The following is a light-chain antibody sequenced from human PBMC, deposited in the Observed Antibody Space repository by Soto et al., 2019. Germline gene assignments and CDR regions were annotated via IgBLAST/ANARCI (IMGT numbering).Light chain of an antibody. V-gene: IGKV3-11*01. CDR2: DAS. Sequence: VVSQSPATLSLSPGDTATLSCRATQRVSTYLAWYQQKPGQAPRLLIYDASNRAPGIPARFSGSGSETDFTLTISSLEPEDFAVYYCHQRSNWPLTFAGGTKVDIK. J-gene: IGKJ4*01. CDR1: QRVSTY. CDR3: HQRSNWPLT.